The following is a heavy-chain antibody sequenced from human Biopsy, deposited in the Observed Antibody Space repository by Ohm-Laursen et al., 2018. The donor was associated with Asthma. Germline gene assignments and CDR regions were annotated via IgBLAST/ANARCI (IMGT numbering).Heavy chain of an antibody. V-gene: IGHV2-5*02. CDR1: GFSFSTYGVG. Sequence: TQTLTPTCTFSGFSFSTYGVGVGWIRQSPGKALEWLALIYWDDYNLFRPSLKRRLTITKDPSKNQVVLTMTKMDPVDSGTYYCALSQDSGFDDHSPSWFDPWGQGTAVTVSS. CDR3: ALSQDSGFDDHSPSWFDP. D-gene: IGHD3-9*01. J-gene: IGHJ5*01. CDR2: IYWDDYN.